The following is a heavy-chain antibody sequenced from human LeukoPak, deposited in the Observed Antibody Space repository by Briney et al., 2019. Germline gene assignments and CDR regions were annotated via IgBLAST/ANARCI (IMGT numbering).Heavy chain of an antibody. V-gene: IGHV3-23*01. CDR2: ISGSGGST. CDR1: GFTFSSYA. Sequence: GGSLRLSCAASGFTFSSYAMSWVRQAPGKGLECVLAISGSGGSTYYADSVKGRFTISRDNSKNTLYLQMNSLRAEDTAVYYCAKARADEYYFDYWGQGTLVTVSS. CDR3: AKARADEYYFDY. J-gene: IGHJ4*02.